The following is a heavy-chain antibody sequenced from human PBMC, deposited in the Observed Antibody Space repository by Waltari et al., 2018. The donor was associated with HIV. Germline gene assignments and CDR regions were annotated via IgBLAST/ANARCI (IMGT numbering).Heavy chain of an antibody. Sequence: QVQLVQSGAEVKKPGASVKVSCKASGYTFTGYYMHWVRQAPGQGLEWMEWINPNSGGTNYAQKFQGRVTMTRDTSISTAYMELSRLRSDDTAVYYCARDTPDAYYYDTSGYWSWGQGTLVTVSS. J-gene: IGHJ5*02. CDR2: INPNSGGT. D-gene: IGHD3-22*01. CDR3: ARDTPDAYYYDTSGYWS. CDR1: GYTFTGYY. V-gene: IGHV1-2*02.